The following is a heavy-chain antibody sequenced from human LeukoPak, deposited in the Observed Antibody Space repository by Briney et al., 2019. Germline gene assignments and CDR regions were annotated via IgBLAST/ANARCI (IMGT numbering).Heavy chain of an antibody. Sequence: GGSLRLSCAASGFTFSSYGMHWVRQAPGKGLEWVAVISYDGSNKYYADSVKGRFTISRDNSKNTLYLQMNSLRAEDTAVYYCARDLKAKYWGQGTLVTVSS. CDR2: ISYDGSNK. CDR1: GFTFSSYG. V-gene: IGHV3-30*03. J-gene: IGHJ4*02. CDR3: ARDLKAKY.